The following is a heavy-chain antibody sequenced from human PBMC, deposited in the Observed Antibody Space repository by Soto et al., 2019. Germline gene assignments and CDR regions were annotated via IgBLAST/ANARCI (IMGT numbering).Heavy chain of an antibody. J-gene: IGHJ6*02. D-gene: IGHD4-17*01. CDR3: AKRSPSYGDYVPNYHYYGMDV. CDR2: ISGSGGST. Sequence: GGSLRLSCAASGFTFSSYAMSWVRQAPGKGLEWVSAISGSGGSTYYADSVKGRFTISRDNSKNTLYLQMNSLRAEDTAVYYCAKRSPSYGDYVPNYHYYGMDVWGQGSTVTVSS. V-gene: IGHV3-23*01. CDR1: GFTFSSYA.